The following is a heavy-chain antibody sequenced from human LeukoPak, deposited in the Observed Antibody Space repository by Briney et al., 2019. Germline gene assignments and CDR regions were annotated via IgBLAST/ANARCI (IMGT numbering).Heavy chain of an antibody. V-gene: IGHV4-39*01. CDR3: ARPGGGEILGDAFDI. D-gene: IGHD2/OR15-2a*01. CDR2: IYYSGST. J-gene: IGHJ3*02. Sequence: RPSETLSLTCTVSGGSISSSSYYWGWIRQPPGKGLEWIGSIYYSGSTYYNPSLKSRVTISVDTSKNQFSLKLSSVTAADTAVYYCARPGGGEILGDAFDIWGQGTMVTVSS. CDR1: GGSISSSSYY.